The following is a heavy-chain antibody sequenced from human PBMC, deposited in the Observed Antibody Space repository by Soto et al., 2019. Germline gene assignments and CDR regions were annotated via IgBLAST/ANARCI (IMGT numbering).Heavy chain of an antibody. Sequence: GGSLRLSCAASGFTFSSYAMSWVRQAPGKGLEWVSTISGSGGSTFYADSLRGRFTISRDKSKNTLYLQMNILRGEDTAVYYCAKEDDYSNYVDYWGQGTLVTVSS. J-gene: IGHJ4*02. D-gene: IGHD4-4*01. CDR1: GFTFSSYA. CDR3: AKEDDYSNYVDY. CDR2: ISGSGGST. V-gene: IGHV3-23*01.